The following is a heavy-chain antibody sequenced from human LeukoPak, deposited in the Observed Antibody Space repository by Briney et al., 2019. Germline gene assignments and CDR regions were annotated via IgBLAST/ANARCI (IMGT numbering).Heavy chain of an antibody. V-gene: IGHV3-7*04. Sequence: PGGSLTLSCAASTFTFSTIWMRWVRPAPGKGREWVANIHQDGNEKYHMDSVKGRFTISTDNDKNSLYLQMNSLRAEDTAVYYCARGDKFSGDYWGQGTLVTVSS. J-gene: IGHJ4*02. CDR1: TFTFSTIW. CDR3: ARGDKFSGDY. CDR2: IHQDGNEK. D-gene: IGHD2-15*01.